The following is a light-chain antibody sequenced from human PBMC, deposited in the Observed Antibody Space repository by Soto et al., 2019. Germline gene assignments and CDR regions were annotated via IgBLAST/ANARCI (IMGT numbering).Light chain of an antibody. Sequence: EIVLTQSPGTLSLSPGERATLSFRASQSVSSSYLAWYQQKPGQAPRLLIYGASSRATGIPDRFSGSGSGTDFTLTISRLETEDFAVFYCQQYGTSEIIFGQGTRLEIK. V-gene: IGKV3-20*01. J-gene: IGKJ5*01. CDR3: QQYGTSEII. CDR2: GAS. CDR1: QSVSSSY.